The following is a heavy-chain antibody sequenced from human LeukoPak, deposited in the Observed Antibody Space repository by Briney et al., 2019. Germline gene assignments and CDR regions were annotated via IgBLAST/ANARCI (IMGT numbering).Heavy chain of an antibody. CDR3: ARAWSRVDAFDI. D-gene: IGHD2-8*02. V-gene: IGHV3-7*01. CDR2: ISQDGSEK. J-gene: IGHJ3*02. CDR1: GFTVSNYW. Sequence: GGSLRLSCAASGFTVSNYWMNWVRRAPGKGLEWVANISQDGSEKHYVDSVKGRFTISRDNAKSSLYLQMNSLRAEDTAIYFCARAWSRVDAFDIWGQGTTVTVSS.